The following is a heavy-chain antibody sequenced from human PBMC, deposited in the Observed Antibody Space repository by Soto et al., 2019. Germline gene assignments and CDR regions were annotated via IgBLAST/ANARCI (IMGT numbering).Heavy chain of an antibody. J-gene: IGHJ6*02. CDR1: GGSIRSTNW. CDR2: VYHNGTS. D-gene: IGHD2-15*01. Sequence: VHLQESGPGLVKPSGTVSLTCVVSGGSIRSTNWWAWVRQTPGKGLEWIGEVYHNGTSNYNPPLKGRAPISVDRSKDQVSLRLNSVIDADTAVYYCARDLDRYCSVTSCHAMDVWGQGTPVTVSS. CDR3: ARDLDRYCSVTSCHAMDV. V-gene: IGHV4-4*02.